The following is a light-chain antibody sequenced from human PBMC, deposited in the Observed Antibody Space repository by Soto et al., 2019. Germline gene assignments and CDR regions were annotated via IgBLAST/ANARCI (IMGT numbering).Light chain of an antibody. CDR1: PNIYTW. Sequence: AQSPSTLSSYIVDRVTITCRASPNIYTWVAWYQQKPGKVPQLLIYVAPTLPSGVPSRFSGSGSGTDFTLKISSLQPEDVAPYYCQKSNSAPRTFGQGT. CDR3: QKSNSAPRT. V-gene: IGKV1-27*01. CDR2: VAP. J-gene: IGKJ1*01.